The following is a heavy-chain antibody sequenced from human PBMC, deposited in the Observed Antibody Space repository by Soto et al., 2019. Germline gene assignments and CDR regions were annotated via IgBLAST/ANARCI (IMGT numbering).Heavy chain of an antibody. CDR1: GFTFSNAW. Sequence: GGSLRLSCVASGFTFSNAWMNWVRLAPGKGLEWAGRIKSKADGGTTDYAAPVKGRFTISRDDSKNTLYLQMNSLKTEDAAVYYCATGNCYCGGDCYNYWGQGTLVTVSS. CDR2: IKSKADGGTT. V-gene: IGHV3-15*01. CDR3: ATGNCYCGGDCYNY. D-gene: IGHD2-21*02. J-gene: IGHJ4*02.